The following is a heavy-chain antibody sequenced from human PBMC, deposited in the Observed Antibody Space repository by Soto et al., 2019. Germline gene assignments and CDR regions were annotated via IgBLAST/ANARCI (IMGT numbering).Heavy chain of an antibody. CDR2: IYYSGST. CDR3: ARHGPTLSSHFDY. J-gene: IGHJ4*02. Sequence: SETLSLTCTVSGGSISSSSYYWGWIRQPPGKGLEWIGSIYYSGSTYYNPSLKSRDTISVDTSKNQFSLKLSSVTAADTAVYYCARHGPTLSSHFDYWGQGTLVTVSS. V-gene: IGHV4-39*01. D-gene: IGHD6-13*01. CDR1: GGSISSSSYY.